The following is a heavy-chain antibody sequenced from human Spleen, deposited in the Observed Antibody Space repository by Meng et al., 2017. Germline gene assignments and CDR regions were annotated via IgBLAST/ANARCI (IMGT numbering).Heavy chain of an antibody. V-gene: IGHV4-34*01. CDR2: INHSGST. J-gene: IGHJ4*02. Sequence: VHLQQWGAGLFKPSEPLSLTCVVSGGSFSDYYWSWIRQPPGKGLEWIGEINHSGSTNYNPSLESRATISVDTSQNNLSLKLSSVTAADSAVYYCARGPTTMAHDFDYWGQGTLVTVSS. CDR1: GGSFSDYY. D-gene: IGHD4-11*01. CDR3: ARGPTTMAHDFDY.